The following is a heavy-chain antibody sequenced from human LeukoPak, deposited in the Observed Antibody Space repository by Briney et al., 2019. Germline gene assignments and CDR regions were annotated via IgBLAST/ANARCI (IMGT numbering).Heavy chain of an antibody. CDR1: GFTFSSYW. CDR3: ARKMVRGDILKYYYYYYMDV. J-gene: IGHJ6*03. Sequence: GGSLRLSCAASGFTFSSYWMSWVRQAPGKGLEWVANIKQDGSEKYYVDSVKGRFTISRDNAKNSLYLQMNSLRAEDTAVYYCARKMVRGDILKYYYYYYMDVWGKGTTVTISS. CDR2: IKQDGSEK. D-gene: IGHD3-10*01. V-gene: IGHV3-7*01.